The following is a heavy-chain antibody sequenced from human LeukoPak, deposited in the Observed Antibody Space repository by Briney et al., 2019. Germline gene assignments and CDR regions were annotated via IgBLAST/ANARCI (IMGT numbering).Heavy chain of an antibody. Sequence: SETLSLTCTVSGYSISNGYNWGWVRQPPGKGLECIGSISQTGSTYYNPSLESRVTISLDTSNNQFSLELSSVTAADTAVYYCARTYINFSNYFDPWGQGSLVTVSS. J-gene: IGHJ5*02. CDR3: ARTYINFSNYFDP. V-gene: IGHV4-38-2*02. CDR2: ISQTGST. CDR1: GYSISNGYN. D-gene: IGHD4-11*01.